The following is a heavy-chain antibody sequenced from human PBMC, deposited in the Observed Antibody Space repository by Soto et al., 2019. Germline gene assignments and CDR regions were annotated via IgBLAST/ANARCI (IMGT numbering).Heavy chain of an antibody. CDR2: ISAYNGNT. D-gene: IGHD6-13*01. J-gene: IGHJ6*02. CDR1: GYTFTSHG. V-gene: IGHV1-18*04. CDR3: AGDPTPKQQLGYYYYYGMDV. Sequence: GASVKVSCKASGYTFTSHGINWVRQAPGQGLEWMGWISAYNGNTNYAQKLQGRVTMTTDTSTSTAYMELRSLRSDDTAVYYCAGDPTPKQQLGYYYYYGMDVWGQGTTVTVSS.